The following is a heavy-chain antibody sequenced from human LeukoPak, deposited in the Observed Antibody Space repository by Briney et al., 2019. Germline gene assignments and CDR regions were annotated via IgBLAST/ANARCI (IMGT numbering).Heavy chain of an antibody. CDR2: ISVSGGST. V-gene: IGHV3-23*01. Sequence: GGSLRLSCVASGFAFNNYAMSWVRQSPGKGLEWVSSISVSGGSTYYADSVKGRFTISRDNSKNTLHLQMNSLRAEDTAVYYCAKVRGGSYYLYYFDYWGQGTLVTVSS. D-gene: IGHD1-26*01. CDR1: GFAFNNYA. CDR3: AKVRGGSYYLYYFDY. J-gene: IGHJ4*02.